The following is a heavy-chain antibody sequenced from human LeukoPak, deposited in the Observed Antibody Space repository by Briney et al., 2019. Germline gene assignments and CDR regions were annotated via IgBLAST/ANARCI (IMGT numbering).Heavy chain of an antibody. D-gene: IGHD2-15*01. CDR1: GFIFRSFG. V-gene: IGHV3-30*02. Sequence: GVSVSLSRAACGFIFRSFGLHWVRQAPGKGREWVAFIQDDESNKFYADSVKGRFTISRDNSKNTLFLQMNSLRPEDRALYYCAKQMVERPHYYYMDVWGKGTTVTVSS. J-gene: IGHJ6*03. CDR3: AKQMVERPHYYYMDV. CDR2: IQDDESNK.